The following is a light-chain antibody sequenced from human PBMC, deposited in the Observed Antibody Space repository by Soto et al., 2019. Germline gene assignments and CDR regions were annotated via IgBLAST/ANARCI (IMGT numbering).Light chain of an antibody. Sequence: QSVLTQPPSASGTPGQTVTISCSGSTSNIGSKIVTWYQQFPGKAPTLLIYNTNQRPSGVPDRFSASKSGTSASLAISGLQSEDEAVYYCASCDVSRTAVLFGGGTQLTVL. CDR3: ASCDVSRTAVL. V-gene: IGLV1-44*01. CDR1: TSNIGSKI. CDR2: NTN. J-gene: IGLJ2*01.